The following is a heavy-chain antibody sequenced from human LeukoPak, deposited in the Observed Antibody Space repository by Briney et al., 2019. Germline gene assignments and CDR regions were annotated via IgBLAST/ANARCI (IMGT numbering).Heavy chain of an antibody. CDR1: GFTFSSYS. V-gene: IGHV3-21*01. CDR2: ISSSSSYM. J-gene: IGHJ4*02. D-gene: IGHD3-3*01. Sequence: GGSLRLSCAASGFTFSSYSMNWVRQAPGKGLEWVSSISSSSSYMYYADSVKGRFTISRDNAKNSLYLQMNSLRAEDTAVYYCAKVGIRFLEQYYHGYWGQGTLVTVSS. CDR3: AKVGIRFLEQYYHGY.